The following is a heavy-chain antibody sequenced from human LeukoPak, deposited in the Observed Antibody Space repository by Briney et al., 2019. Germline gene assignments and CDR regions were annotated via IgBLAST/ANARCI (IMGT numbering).Heavy chain of an antibody. Sequence: GGSLRLSCAASGFTVSSNYMTWVRQAPGKGLEWVSVIYKNAITYYADTVKGRFTISRDSSKNTLYLQMNSLRPEDTAVYYCARAHLSSASTDYMTVWGKGTTVTVSS. J-gene: IGHJ6*03. CDR2: IYKNAIT. CDR1: GFTVSSNY. CDR3: ARAHLSSASTDYMTV. D-gene: IGHD6-6*01. V-gene: IGHV3-66*03.